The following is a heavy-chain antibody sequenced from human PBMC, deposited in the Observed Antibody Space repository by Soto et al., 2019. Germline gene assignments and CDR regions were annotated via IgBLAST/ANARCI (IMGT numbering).Heavy chain of an antibody. V-gene: IGHV4-34*01. Sequence: SETLSLTCAVYGGSFSGYYWSWIRQPPGKGLEWIGEINHSGSTSFHPSLKSRVTISVDTSKNQFSLKLSSVTAADTAVYHCARGDIAAAGSPFDYWGQGTLVTVSS. D-gene: IGHD6-13*01. J-gene: IGHJ4*02. CDR3: ARGDIAAAGSPFDY. CDR2: INHSGST. CDR1: GGSFSGYY.